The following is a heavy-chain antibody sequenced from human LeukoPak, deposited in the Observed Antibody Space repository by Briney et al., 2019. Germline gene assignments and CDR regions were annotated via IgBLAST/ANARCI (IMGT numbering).Heavy chain of an antibody. V-gene: IGHV3-7*01. CDR3: ARETTVITDTAWFDP. CDR2: IKQGGSDK. J-gene: IGHJ5*02. D-gene: IGHD4-23*01. Sequence: PGRSLRLSCAASGFTFSTYWMSWVRQAPGKGLEWVANIKQGGSDKYYVDSVKGRFTISRDNAKNSLYLQMDSLRAEDTAVYYCARETTVITDTAWFDPWGQGTLVTVSS. CDR1: GFTFSTYW.